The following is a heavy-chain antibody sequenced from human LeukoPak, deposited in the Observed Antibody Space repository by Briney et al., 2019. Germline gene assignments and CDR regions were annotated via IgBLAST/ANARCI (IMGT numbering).Heavy chain of an antibody. J-gene: IGHJ5*02. Sequence: ASVKVSCKASGYTFTGHYIHWVRQAPGQGLEWMGWINPNSGGTNYAQKFQGRVTMTRDTSISTAYMELSRLRSDDTAVYYCARDGWDIVVVPAANWFDPWGQGTLVTVSS. CDR1: GYTFTGHY. CDR2: INPNSGGT. V-gene: IGHV1-2*02. D-gene: IGHD2-2*01. CDR3: ARDGWDIVVVPAANWFDP.